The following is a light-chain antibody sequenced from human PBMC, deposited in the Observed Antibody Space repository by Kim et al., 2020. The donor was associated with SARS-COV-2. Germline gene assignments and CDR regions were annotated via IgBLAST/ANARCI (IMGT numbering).Light chain of an antibody. V-gene: IGKV3-20*01. Sequence: EMVLTQSPGTVSLSPGETVTLSCRASQNIRGDSLAWYQQRPGQAPRVLIYGASSRVTGMPDRFSASGSGTDFTLTISRLQPEDFAVYYCQQYVDSPFTFGQGTRLEIK. CDR3: QQYVDSPFT. CDR1: QNIRGDS. CDR2: GAS. J-gene: IGKJ5*01.